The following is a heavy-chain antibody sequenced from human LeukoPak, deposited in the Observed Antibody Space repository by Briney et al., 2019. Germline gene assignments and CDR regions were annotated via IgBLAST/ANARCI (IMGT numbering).Heavy chain of an antibody. CDR3: AREPSGYSGYDAVDY. CDR1: GFNVSSYS. J-gene: IGHJ4*02. D-gene: IGHD5-12*01. Sequence: GGSLRLSCAASGFNVSSYSMNWVRQAPGKGLEWVSTISSSSSYIYYADSVKGRFTISRDNAKNSLYLQMKSLRAEDTAVYYCAREPSGYSGYDAVDYWGQGTLVTVSS. V-gene: IGHV3-21*01. CDR2: ISSSSSYI.